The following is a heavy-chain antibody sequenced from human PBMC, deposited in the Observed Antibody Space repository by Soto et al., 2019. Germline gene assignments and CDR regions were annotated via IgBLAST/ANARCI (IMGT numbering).Heavy chain of an antibody. CDR3: ARDRESRYYDFWSGSPRGWFDP. V-gene: IGHV1-18*01. CDR2: ISAYNGNT. J-gene: IGHJ5*02. Sequence: ASVKVSCKASGYTFTSYGISWVRQAPGQGLEWMGWISAYNGNTNYAQKLQGRVTMTTDTSTSTAYMELRSLRSDDTAVYYCARDRESRYYDFWSGSPRGWFDPWGQGTLVTVSS. D-gene: IGHD3-3*01. CDR1: GYTFTSYG.